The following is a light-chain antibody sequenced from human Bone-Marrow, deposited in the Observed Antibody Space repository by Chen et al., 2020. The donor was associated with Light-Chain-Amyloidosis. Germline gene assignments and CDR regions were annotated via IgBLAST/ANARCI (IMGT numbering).Light chain of an antibody. Sequence: DIQMTQSPSTLSASIGDRVTITCRASQSVRRWLAWFQQKPGRAPKLLIYDESTLESGVPSRFSGGGSGTEFTLTISSLQPDDFATYFCQHYERRSRTFGQGTKVEIK. J-gene: IGKJ1*01. CDR1: QSVRRW. CDR3: QHYERRSRT. V-gene: IGKV1-5*03. CDR2: DES.